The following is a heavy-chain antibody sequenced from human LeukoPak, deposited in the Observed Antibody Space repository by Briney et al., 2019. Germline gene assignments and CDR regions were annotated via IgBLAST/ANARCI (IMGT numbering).Heavy chain of an antibody. V-gene: IGHV3-30*04. CDR3: ARDRAVPHYYYGMDV. CDR1: VFTFSIYT. D-gene: IGHD6-19*01. CDR2: ISYDGSNK. J-gene: IGHJ6*02. Sequence: PGGSPRLSCAPPVFTFSIYTVHSGREAPGKGRGWVARISYDGSNKYYADSVKGRFTISRDNSKNTLYLQMNSLRAEDTAVYYCARDRAVPHYYYGMDVWGQGTTVTVSS.